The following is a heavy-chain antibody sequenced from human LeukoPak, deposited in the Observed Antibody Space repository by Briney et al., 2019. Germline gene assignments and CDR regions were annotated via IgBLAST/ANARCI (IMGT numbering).Heavy chain of an antibody. Sequence: ASVKVSCKAFGYTFTSNYMHWVRQAPGQGPEWMGVISPSGGSTTYAQKFQGRVTLTRDMSTSTDYLELSSLRSEDTAVYYCAKTGNPATGDYWGQGTLVTVSS. V-gene: IGHV1-46*01. CDR1: GYTFTSNY. J-gene: IGHJ4*02. CDR3: AKTGNPATGDY. CDR2: ISPSGGST. D-gene: IGHD1-1*01.